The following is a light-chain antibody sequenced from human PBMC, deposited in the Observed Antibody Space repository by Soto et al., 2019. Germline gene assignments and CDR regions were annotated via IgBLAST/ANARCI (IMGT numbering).Light chain of an antibody. J-gene: IGKJ1*01. V-gene: IGKV1-5*01. Sequence: DNEMTLAPSTLSASIGDRVTITCRASQSINSWLAWYQQKPGKAPQILIYDASTLKSGVPSRFSASGSGTEFTLTISSLQPDDFATYYCQQYNSWWTFGQGTKVAIK. CDR3: QQYNSWWT. CDR1: QSINSW. CDR2: DAS.